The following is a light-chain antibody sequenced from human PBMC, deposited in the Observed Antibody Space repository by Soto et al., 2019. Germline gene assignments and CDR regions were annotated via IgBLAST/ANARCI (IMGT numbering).Light chain of an antibody. CDR3: QQYSSSPPFT. Sequence: EIVLTQSPGTLSLSPGERATLSCRASQSITSTYLAWYQQKPGQAPRLLIYGASSRATGIPDRFSGSGSGTDFTLPISRLEPEDFAVYYCQQYSSSPPFTFGPGTKVDIK. CDR2: GAS. V-gene: IGKV3-20*01. CDR1: QSITSTY. J-gene: IGKJ3*01.